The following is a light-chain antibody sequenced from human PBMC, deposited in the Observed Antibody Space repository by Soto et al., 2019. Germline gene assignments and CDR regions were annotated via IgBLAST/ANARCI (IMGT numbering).Light chain of an antibody. V-gene: IGLV2-14*01. CDR2: DVS. CDR1: NSDVGGYNY. J-gene: IGLJ2*01. Sequence: QSALTQPASVSGSPGQSITISCTGTNSDVGGYNYVSWYQHHPGKAPKLMIYDVSHRPSGVSNRFSGSKSGTTASLIISGLQAEDEADYYCSSYASSSPVVFGGGTQLTVL. CDR3: SSYASSSPVV.